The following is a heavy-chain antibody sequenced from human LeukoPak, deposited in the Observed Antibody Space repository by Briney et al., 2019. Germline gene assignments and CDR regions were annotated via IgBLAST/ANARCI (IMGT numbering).Heavy chain of an antibody. J-gene: IGHJ4*02. CDR1: AFTFSSYS. CDR2: INSSSTYI. CDR3: ARARAVAGTPKY. V-gene: IGHV3-21*01. D-gene: IGHD6-19*01. Sequence: GGSLRLSCAASAFTFSSYSMNWLRQAPGQGLEWVSSINSSSTYIYYADSVKGRFTISRDNAKNSLYLQMNSLRAEDTAVYYCARARAVAGTPKYWGQGTLVTVSS.